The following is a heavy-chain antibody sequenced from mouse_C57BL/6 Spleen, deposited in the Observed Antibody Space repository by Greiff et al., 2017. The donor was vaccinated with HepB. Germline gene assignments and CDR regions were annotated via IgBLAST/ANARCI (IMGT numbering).Heavy chain of an antibody. V-gene: IGHV14-1*01. Sequence: VQLQQSGAELVRPGDSVKLSCTASGFNIKDYYMHWVKQRPEQGLEWIGRIDPEDGDTEYAPKFQGKATMTADTSSNTAYLQLSSLTSEDTAVYYCTTDPYYYGSSYEYFDVWGTGTTVTVSS. CDR2: IDPEDGDT. CDR3: TTDPYYYGSSYEYFDV. D-gene: IGHD1-1*01. J-gene: IGHJ1*03. CDR1: GFNIKDYY.